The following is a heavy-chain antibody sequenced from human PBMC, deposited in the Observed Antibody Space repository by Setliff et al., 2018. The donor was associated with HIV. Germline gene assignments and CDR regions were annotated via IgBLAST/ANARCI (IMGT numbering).Heavy chain of an antibody. J-gene: IGHJ4*02. Sequence: KTSETLSLTCAVYGRSFSGHYWNWVRQPPGKGLEWIGEINESGRISYNPSLKSRLIISVDTSKKQFSLNLISMTAADTAVYFCARETDVSTSWFGGYYFDFWGQGTVVTVSS. CDR3: ARETDVSTSWFGGYYFDF. V-gene: IGHV4-34*01. CDR2: INESGRI. CDR1: GRSFSGHY. D-gene: IGHD3-3*01.